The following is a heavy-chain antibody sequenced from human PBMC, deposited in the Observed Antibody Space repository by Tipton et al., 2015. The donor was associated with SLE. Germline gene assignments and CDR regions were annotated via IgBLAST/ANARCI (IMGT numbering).Heavy chain of an antibody. Sequence: TLSLTCSVSGGSISSGGFTWNWIRQPPGKGLEWIGYISDGGGTNYNPSLKSRVTISIDPAKNQFSLKLTSVTAADTAVYYCARGMVTWRGAIIGVDVWGQGTTVNVSS. CDR2: ISDGGGT. D-gene: IGHD2-21*02. CDR1: GGSISSGGFT. CDR3: ARGMVTWRGAIIGVDV. J-gene: IGHJ6*02. V-gene: IGHV4-61*08.